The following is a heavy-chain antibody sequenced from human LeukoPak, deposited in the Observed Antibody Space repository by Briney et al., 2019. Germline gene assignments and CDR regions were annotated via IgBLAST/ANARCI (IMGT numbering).Heavy chain of an antibody. V-gene: IGHV1-2*02. Sequence: ASVKVSCKASGYTFTGYYMHWVRQAPGQGLEWMGWINPNSGGTNYAQKFQGRVTMTRDTSISTAYMELSRLRSDDTAVYYCARDAYVYGGNPLSVWGQGTLVTVSS. CDR2: INPNSGGT. J-gene: IGHJ4*02. CDR3: ARDAYVYGGNPLSV. CDR1: GYTFTGYY. D-gene: IGHD4-23*01.